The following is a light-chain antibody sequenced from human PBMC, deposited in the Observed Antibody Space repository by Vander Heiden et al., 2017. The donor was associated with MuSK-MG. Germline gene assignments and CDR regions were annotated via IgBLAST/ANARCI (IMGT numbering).Light chain of an antibody. V-gene: IGKV1-39*01. CDR2: AAS. Sequence: DNQLTQSPSSLSASGGDRVTISCRASQSVTNYLNWYQHKPGKAPQLLIYAASNLESGVPSRFSGSGSGTHFTLTINSLQPEDFATYYCQQRDNVPVTFGRGTKVEI. CDR1: QSVTNY. J-gene: IGKJ4*01. CDR3: QQRDNVPVT.